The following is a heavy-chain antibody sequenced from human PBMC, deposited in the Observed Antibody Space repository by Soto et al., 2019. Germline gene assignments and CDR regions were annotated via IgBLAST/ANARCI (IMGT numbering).Heavy chain of an antibody. CDR2: IYPGDSDT. Sequence: GESLKISCKGSGYSFTSYWIGWVRQMPGKGLEWMGIIYPGDSDTRYSPSFQGQVTISADKSISTAYLQWSSLKASDTAMYYCARLGGARPRSHYHYYGMDVWGQGTTVTVSS. V-gene: IGHV5-51*01. J-gene: IGHJ6*02. D-gene: IGHD1-26*01. CDR3: ARLGGARPRSHYHYYGMDV. CDR1: GYSFTSYW.